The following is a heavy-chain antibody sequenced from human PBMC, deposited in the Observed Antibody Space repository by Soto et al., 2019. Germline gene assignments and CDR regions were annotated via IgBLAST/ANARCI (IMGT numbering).Heavy chain of an antibody. J-gene: IGHJ5*02. CDR1: GYIFTHHV. V-gene: IGHV1-3*01. CDR3: TRGTLEP. Sequence: ASVKVSCKASGYIFTHHVIHWMRQAPGQSFEWMGWISAANGDTKYSRNFQDRVTITSDTSASTVYMELSSLISEDTGIYYCTRGTLEPWGQ. CDR2: ISAANGDT.